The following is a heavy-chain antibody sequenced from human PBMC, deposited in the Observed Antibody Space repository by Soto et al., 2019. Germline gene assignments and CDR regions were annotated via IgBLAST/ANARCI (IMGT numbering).Heavy chain of an antibody. J-gene: IGHJ3*02. CDR2: LSAYNGDT. V-gene: IGHV1-18*01. CDR3: ARWSAIVGGAEAVDI. Sequence: QVQLVQSGAEVKKPGASVRVSCKTSGYTFINYGITWVRPAPGQGLEWMGWLSAYNGDTSSSEKVQDRFTMTTDTSTNTVYMDLRSLRSDDTAVYYCARWSAIVGGAEAVDIWGQGTMVIVSS. D-gene: IGHD1-26*01. CDR1: GYTFINYG.